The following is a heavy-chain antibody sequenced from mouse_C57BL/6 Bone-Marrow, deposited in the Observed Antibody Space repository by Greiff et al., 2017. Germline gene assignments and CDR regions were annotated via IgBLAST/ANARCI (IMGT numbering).Heavy chain of an antibody. Sequence: VQLQQSGAELVMPGASVKLSCKASGYTFTSYWMHWVKQRPGQGLEWIGEIDPSDSYTNYNQKFKGKSTLTVDKSSSTAYMQLSSLTSEDSAVYYCANHLAYWGQGTLVTVSA. V-gene: IGHV1-69*01. J-gene: IGHJ3*01. CDR3: ANHLAY. CDR1: GYTFTSYW. CDR2: IDPSDSYT.